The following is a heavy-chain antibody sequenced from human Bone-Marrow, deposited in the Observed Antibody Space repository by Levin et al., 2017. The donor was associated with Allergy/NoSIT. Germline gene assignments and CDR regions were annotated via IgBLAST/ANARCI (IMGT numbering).Heavy chain of an antibody. CDR2: ITNYNGKT. CDR3: AKDHPSSGWPAFEV. CDR1: GFAVETRA. D-gene: IGHD6-19*01. Sequence: LSLTCAVSGFAVETRAMSWVRQAPGKGLEWLSAITNYNGKTYYVDFVKGRFTISRDTSENTVFLQMNSLRADDTAVYYCAKDHPSSGWPAFEVWGQGTLVTVSS. V-gene: IGHV3-23*05. J-gene: IGHJ4*02.